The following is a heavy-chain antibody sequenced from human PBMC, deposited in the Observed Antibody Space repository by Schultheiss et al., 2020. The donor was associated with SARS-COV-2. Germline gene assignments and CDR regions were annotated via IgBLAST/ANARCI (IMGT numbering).Heavy chain of an antibody. J-gene: IGHJ6*02. V-gene: IGHV3-7*03. Sequence: GGSLRLSCAASGFTFSSYAMHWVRQAPGKGLEWVANINQDGSEKYYVDSVKGRFTISRDNAKNSLYLQMNSLKTEDTAVYYCTTGYSRTPRYYDFWSGYPSYGMDVWGQGTTVTVSS. CDR3: TTGYSRTPRYYDFWSGYPSYGMDV. D-gene: IGHD3-3*01. CDR1: GFTFSSYA. CDR2: INQDGSEK.